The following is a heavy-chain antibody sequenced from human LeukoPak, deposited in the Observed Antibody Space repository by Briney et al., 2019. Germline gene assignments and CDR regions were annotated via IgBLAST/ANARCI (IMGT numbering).Heavy chain of an antibody. CDR1: GFTVSSNY. J-gene: IGHJ6*03. CDR2: IYSGGST. D-gene: IGHD3-10*01. V-gene: IGHV3-53*01. CDR3: ASGSGSYRTPYYYMDV. Sequence: GGSLRLSCAASGFTVSSNYMSWVRQAPGKGLEWVSVIYSGGSTYYADSVKGRFTISRDNSKNTPYLQMNSLRAEDTAVYYCASGSGSYRTPYYYMDVWGTGTTVTVSS.